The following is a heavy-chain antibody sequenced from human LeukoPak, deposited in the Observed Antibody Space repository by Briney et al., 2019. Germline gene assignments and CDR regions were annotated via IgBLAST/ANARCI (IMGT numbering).Heavy chain of an antibody. CDR1: GYTFTNYW. Sequence: GESPKISCKGSGYTFTNYWIGWVRQMPGKGLEWMGIIYPGDSDTRYSPPFQGQVTISADRSISTAYLQWSSLKASDTAIYYCARRPGATRNYNGMDVWGQGTTVTVSS. CDR3: ARRPGATRNYNGMDV. V-gene: IGHV5-51*01. CDR2: IYPGDSDT. D-gene: IGHD1-26*01. J-gene: IGHJ6*02.